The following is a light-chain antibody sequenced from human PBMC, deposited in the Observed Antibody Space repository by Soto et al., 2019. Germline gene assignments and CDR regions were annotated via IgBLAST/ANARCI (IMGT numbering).Light chain of an antibody. Sequence: EIVLTQSPDTLSLSPGERATLSCRASQSVSSSYLAWYHQKPGQAPRLLVFGASSRATGIPDRFSGSGSGTDFTLTISRLEPEDFAVYYCQQYCGSSWTFGQGTKVDIK. CDR3: QQYCGSSWT. CDR2: GAS. J-gene: IGKJ1*01. V-gene: IGKV3-20*01. CDR1: QSVSSSY.